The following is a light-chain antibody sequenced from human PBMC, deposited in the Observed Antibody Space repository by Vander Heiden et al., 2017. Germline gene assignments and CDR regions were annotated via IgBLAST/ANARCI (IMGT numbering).Light chain of an antibody. CDR3: QQYGSPFT. J-gene: IGKJ3*01. CDR2: GAS. V-gene: IGKV3-20*01. CDR1: QSVSSSY. Sequence: EIVLTQSPGTLSLSPGERATLSCRASQSVSSSYLAWYQQTPGQAPRLLIDGASSRATGIPDRFSGSGSGTDFTLTISRLEPEDFAVYYCQQYGSPFTFGPGTKVDIK.